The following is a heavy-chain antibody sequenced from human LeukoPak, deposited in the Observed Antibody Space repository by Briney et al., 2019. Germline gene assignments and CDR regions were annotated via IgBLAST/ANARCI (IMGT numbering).Heavy chain of an antibody. V-gene: IGHV4-4*07. CDR2: ISTSGGT. CDR3: ARDRSVPSVTTRLDL. D-gene: IGHD4-17*01. CDR1: GGSISSYY. Sequence: SETLSLTCNVSGGSISSYYWSWIRQPAGKGLEWIGRISTSGGTNYNPSLKSRVTMSVDTSKNQFSLKLSSVTAADTALYYCARDRSVPSVTTRLDLWGQGTLVTVSS. J-gene: IGHJ5*02.